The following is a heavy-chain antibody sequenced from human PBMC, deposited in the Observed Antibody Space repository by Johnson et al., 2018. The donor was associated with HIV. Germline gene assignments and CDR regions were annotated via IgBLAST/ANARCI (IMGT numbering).Heavy chain of an antibody. J-gene: IGHJ3*02. CDR2: ISYDGSNK. V-gene: IGHV3-30-3*01. CDR1: GFTFSSYD. CDR3: ASVYYDILTGYYYDAFDI. Sequence: VQLVESGGGVVQPGRSLRLSCAASGFTFSSYDMHWVRQAPGKGLEWVALISYDGSNKYFADSVKGRFTISRDNSKTTLYLQINSLRAEDTAVYYCASVYYDILTGYYYDAFDIWGKGTMVTVSS. D-gene: IGHD3-9*01.